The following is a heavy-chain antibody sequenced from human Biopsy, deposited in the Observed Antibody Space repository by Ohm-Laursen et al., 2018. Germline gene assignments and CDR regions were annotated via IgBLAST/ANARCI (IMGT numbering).Heavy chain of an antibody. CDR3: ALQSVAQMKNFDY. V-gene: IGHV1-2*02. Sequence: ASVKVSCKASGFSFTGYYIHWVRQAPGQGLEWMGWISPKSGDTNYAHKFQGNITMTRDTSMSTAHMEMSRLRCDDTAVYYCALQSVAQMKNFDYWGQGTLVTVSS. J-gene: IGHJ4*02. CDR1: GFSFTGYY. D-gene: IGHD6-19*01. CDR2: ISPKSGDT.